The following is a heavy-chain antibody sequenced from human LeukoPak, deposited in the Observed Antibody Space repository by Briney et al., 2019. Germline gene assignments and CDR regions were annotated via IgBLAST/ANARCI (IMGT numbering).Heavy chain of an antibody. CDR2: ISADGGST. D-gene: IGHD6-19*01. CDR3: ARESESSGWYDY. J-gene: IGHJ4*02. V-gene: IGHV3-43*02. Sequence: GASVKLSCAASGFTFHDYAINWVRQAPGQGLEWVSRISADGGSTFYADSVKGRFTISRDNSKNSLYLQLNSLRSDDTALYYCARESESSGWYDYWGQGTLVTVSS. CDR1: GFTFHDYA.